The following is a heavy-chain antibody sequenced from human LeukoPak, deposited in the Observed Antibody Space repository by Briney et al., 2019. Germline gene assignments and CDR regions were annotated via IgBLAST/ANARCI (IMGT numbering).Heavy chain of an antibody. CDR1: GFSLSNNY. Sequence: GGSLRLSCAAAGFSLSNNYMSWVRQAPGKGLEWVSLIYGGDTPYYADSVKGRFTVSRDESKNTLYLQMNSLRAEYTAIYYCARERSFDLGGQGTLVAVSS. V-gene: IGHV3-53*01. CDR3: ARERSFDL. CDR2: IYGGDTP. J-gene: IGHJ4*02.